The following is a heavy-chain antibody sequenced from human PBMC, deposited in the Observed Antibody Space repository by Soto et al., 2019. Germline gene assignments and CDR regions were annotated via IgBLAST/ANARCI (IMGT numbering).Heavy chain of an antibody. CDR3: AKLAFGTLYYRMDV. V-gene: IGHV3-23*01. D-gene: IGHD3-10*01. CDR2: ISGSGGRT. J-gene: IGHJ6*02. Sequence: PGGSLRLSCSVSGIPFDTYAMSWVRQARGKGLEWVSLISGSGGRTHYADSVKGRFTISRDNSKNTLYLQMNSLRADDTAVYYCAKLAFGTLYYRMDVWGQGTTVTVSS. CDR1: GIPFDTYA.